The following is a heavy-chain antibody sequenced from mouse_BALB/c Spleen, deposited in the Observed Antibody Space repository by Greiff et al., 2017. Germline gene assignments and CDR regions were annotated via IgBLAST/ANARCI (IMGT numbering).Heavy chain of an antibody. Sequence: EVQLQQSGAELVKPGASVKLSCTASGFNIKDTYMHWVKQRPEQGLEWIGRIDPANGNTKYDPKFQGKATITADTSSNTAYLQLSNLTSEDTAVYYCARKVRRLYAMDYWGQGTSVTVSA. J-gene: IGHJ4*01. D-gene: IGHD2-14*01. CDR2: IDPANGNT. CDR3: ARKVRRLYAMDY. CDR1: GFNIKDTY. V-gene: IGHV14-3*02.